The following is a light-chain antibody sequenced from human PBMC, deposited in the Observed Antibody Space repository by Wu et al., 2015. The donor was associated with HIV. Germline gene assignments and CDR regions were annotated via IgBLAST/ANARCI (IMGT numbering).Light chain of an antibody. CDR3: QQGTIWPLT. V-gene: IGKV3-11*01. J-gene: IGKJ5*01. Sequence: EIVLTQSPATLSLSPGERATLSCRASQSVDSYLAWYQQRPGQPPRLLINDASSRATGIPARFSGSGSGTDFTLTISSLEPEDFALYYCQQGTIWPLTFGQGTRLEIK. CDR2: DAS. CDR1: QSVDSY.